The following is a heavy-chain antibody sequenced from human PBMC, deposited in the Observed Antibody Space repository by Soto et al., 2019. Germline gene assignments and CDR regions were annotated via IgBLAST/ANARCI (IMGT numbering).Heavy chain of an antibody. CDR3: ARGRLLWWWASRFDP. V-gene: IGHV4-34*01. D-gene: IGHD2-21*01. Sequence: QVQLQQWGAGLLKPSETLSLTCAVYGGSFSGYYWSWIRQPPGKGLEWIGEINHSGSTNYNPSPKSRGTISVDTSKNHFARKLSSVTAAYTAVYYCARGRLLWWWASRFDPWGQGTLVTVSS. CDR2: INHSGST. CDR1: GGSFSGYY. J-gene: IGHJ5*02.